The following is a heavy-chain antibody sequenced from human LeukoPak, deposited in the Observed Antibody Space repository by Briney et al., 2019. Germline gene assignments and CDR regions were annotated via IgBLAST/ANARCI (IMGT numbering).Heavy chain of an antibody. J-gene: IGHJ4*02. D-gene: IGHD6-13*01. Sequence: SEALSLTCSVPIDSITSYYWSWIRQPPGKGLEWIGFICHSGNTNYNPSLATRVTMSVDTSKTQITLRLSSVTAADTAVYYCAREEGIAAAGALEYWGQGILVTVSS. CDR3: AREEGIAAAGALEY. V-gene: IGHV4-59*01. CDR1: IDSITSYY. CDR2: ICHSGNT.